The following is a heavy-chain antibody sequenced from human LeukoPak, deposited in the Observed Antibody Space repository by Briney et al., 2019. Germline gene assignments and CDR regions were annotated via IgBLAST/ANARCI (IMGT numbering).Heavy chain of an antibody. J-gene: IGHJ5*02. D-gene: IGHD3-3*01. CDR1: GGSFSGYY. CDR3: ARGLREGPYYDFWSGYPINWFDP. Sequence: SETLSLTCAVYGGSFSGYYWSWIRQPPGKGLEWIGEINHSGSTNYNPSLKSRVTISVDTSKNQFSLKLSSVTAADRAVYYCARGLREGPYYDFWSGYPINWFDPWGQGTLVTVSS. CDR2: INHSGST. V-gene: IGHV4-34*01.